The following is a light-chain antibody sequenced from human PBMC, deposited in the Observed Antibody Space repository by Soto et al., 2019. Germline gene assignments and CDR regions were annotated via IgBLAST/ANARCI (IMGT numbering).Light chain of an antibody. Sequence: QVFTISCSGSNSNIGDNSVNWYQQLPGTAPKLLIYSDNRRPSGVPDRFSGSKSGTSASLAISGLQSEDEAEYYCAAWDDSLNGLLFGGGTQLTVL. CDR2: SDN. CDR1: NSNIGDNS. CDR3: AAWDDSLNGLL. J-gene: IGLJ3*02. V-gene: IGLV1-44*01.